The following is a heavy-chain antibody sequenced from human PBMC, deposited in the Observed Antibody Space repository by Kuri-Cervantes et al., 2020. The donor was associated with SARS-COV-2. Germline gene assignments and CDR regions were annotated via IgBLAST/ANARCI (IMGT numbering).Heavy chain of an antibody. CDR3: ARDLGVAPDF. V-gene: IGHV3-23*01. Sequence: LSLTCAASGFTFSSYAMSWVRQAPGKGLEWVSCIKGGSGTTYYAASVKGRFTVSGDNAKNTLYLLMSSLRVEDTAMYYCARDLGVAPDFWGQGTQVTVSS. D-gene: IGHD3-16*01. CDR2: IKGGSGTT. J-gene: IGHJ4*02. CDR1: GFTFSSYA.